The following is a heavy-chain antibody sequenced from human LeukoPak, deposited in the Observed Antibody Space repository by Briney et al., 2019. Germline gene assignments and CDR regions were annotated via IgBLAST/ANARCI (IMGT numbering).Heavy chain of an antibody. Sequence: PSETLSLTCTVSGGSISSSSYYWGWIRQPPGKGLEWIGSIYYSGSTYYNPSLKSRVTISVDTSKNQFSLKLSSVTAADTAVYYCARDAPIVVVVAATGEAFDIWGQGTMVTVS. CDR1: GGSISSSSYY. CDR2: IYYSGST. J-gene: IGHJ3*02. V-gene: IGHV4-39*07. CDR3: ARDAPIVVVVAATGEAFDI. D-gene: IGHD2-15*01.